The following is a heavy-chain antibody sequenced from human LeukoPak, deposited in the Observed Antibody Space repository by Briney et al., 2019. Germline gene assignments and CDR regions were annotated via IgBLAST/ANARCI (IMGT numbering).Heavy chain of an antibody. V-gene: IGHV3-7*04. CDR1: GFTFSSYW. J-gene: IGHJ4*02. CDR3: VRVSYSSGWYFDY. CDR2: IKEDGSKK. D-gene: IGHD6-19*01. Sequence: GGSLRLSCAASGFTFSSYWMSWVRQAPGKGLEWVANIKEDGSKKYSVDSVKGRFTISRDNAKNSLYLQMNSLRAEDTAVYYCVRVSYSSGWYFDYWGQGTLVTVSS.